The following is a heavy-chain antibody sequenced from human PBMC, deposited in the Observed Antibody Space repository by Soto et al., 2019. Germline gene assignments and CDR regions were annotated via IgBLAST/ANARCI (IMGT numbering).Heavy chain of an antibody. D-gene: IGHD5-18*01. J-gene: IGHJ4*02. CDR3: AERTAMGEVDY. V-gene: IGHV4-30-4*08. CDR1: GDSISSTDYY. Sequence: KPSETLSLTCTVSGDSISSTDYYWTWIRQLPGKGLEWIGYESYSGRTYYSPSYNPSLKSRVTISVDTSKNQFSLKLSSVTAADTAVYYCAERTAMGEVDYWGQGTLVTVSS. CDR2: ESYSGRT.